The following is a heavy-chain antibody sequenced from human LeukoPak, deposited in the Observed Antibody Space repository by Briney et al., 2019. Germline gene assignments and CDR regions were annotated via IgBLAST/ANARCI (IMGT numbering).Heavy chain of an antibody. Sequence: SQTLSLTCTVTGGSISSGGYYWSWIRQHPGKGLEWIGYIYYSGSAYYNPSLKSRVTISVDTSENQFSLKLSSVTAADTAVYYCARVNYGSATKEDYWGQGTLVTVSS. V-gene: IGHV4-31*03. D-gene: IGHD3-10*01. CDR2: IYYSGSA. CDR1: GGSISSGGYY. J-gene: IGHJ4*02. CDR3: ARVNYGSATKEDY.